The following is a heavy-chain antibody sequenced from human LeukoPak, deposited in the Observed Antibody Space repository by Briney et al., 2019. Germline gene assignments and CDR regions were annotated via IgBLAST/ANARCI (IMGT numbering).Heavy chain of an antibody. CDR1: GVSVSTYY. V-gene: IGHV4-4*07. Sequence: SETLSLTCSVSGVSVSTYYWSWTRQPAGKGLEWIGRVYISGRTNYNPSLASRVTVSLDTSKNQFSLTLRSVTAADTAVYYCAKGPYTNYFDSWGQGTLVTVSS. D-gene: IGHD4-11*01. CDR3: AKGPYTNYFDS. CDR2: VYISGRT. J-gene: IGHJ4*02.